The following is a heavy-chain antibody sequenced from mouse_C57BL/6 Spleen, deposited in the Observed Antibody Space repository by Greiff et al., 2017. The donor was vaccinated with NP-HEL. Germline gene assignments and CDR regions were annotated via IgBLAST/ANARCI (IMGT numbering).Heavy chain of an antibody. CDR1: GYAFTNYL. D-gene: IGHD2-3*01. J-gene: IGHJ2*01. Sequence: QVQLQQSGAELVRPGTSVKVSCKASGYAFTNYLIEWVKQRPGQGLEWIGVINPGSGGTNYNEKFKGKATLTADKSSSTAYMQLSSLTSEDSAVYFCARSREYDPYFDYWGQGTTLTVSS. CDR2: INPGSGGT. CDR3: ARSREYDPYFDY. V-gene: IGHV1-54*01.